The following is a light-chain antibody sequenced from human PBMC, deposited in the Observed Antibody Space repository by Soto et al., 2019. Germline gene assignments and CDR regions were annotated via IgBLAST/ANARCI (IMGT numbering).Light chain of an antibody. CDR3: QQSYSAPYT. CDR1: QSIYSS. J-gene: IGKJ2*01. V-gene: IGKV1-39*01. Sequence: DIQMTQSPSSLSASVGDRVTITCRASQSIYSSLNWYHQKPGKAPKLLIYAASNLQSGVPSRCSGSGSGTDFTLSISSLQPEEFATYYGQQSYSAPYTFGQGTKLEI. CDR2: AAS.